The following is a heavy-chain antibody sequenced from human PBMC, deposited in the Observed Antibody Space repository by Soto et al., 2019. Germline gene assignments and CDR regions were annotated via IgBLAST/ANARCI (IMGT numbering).Heavy chain of an antibody. Sequence: EVQLLESGGGLVQPGGSLRLSCAASGFTFTTYAMSWVRQAPGKGLERVSAISGSGGSTYYTDSVKGRFTISRDNSKNTLYLQMNRLRAEDTAVYYCAKNWDTTFSSSSHWGQGTLVTVSS. J-gene: IGHJ4*02. D-gene: IGHD6-6*01. CDR3: AKNWDTTFSSSSH. V-gene: IGHV3-23*01. CDR2: ISGSGGST. CDR1: GFTFTTYA.